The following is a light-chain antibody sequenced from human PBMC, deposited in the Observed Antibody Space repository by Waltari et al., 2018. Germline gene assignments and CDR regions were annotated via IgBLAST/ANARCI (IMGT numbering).Light chain of an antibody. CDR2: KAS. V-gene: IGKV1-5*03. CDR1: QSISSW. CDR3: QQYHTYPWT. J-gene: IGKJ1*01. Sequence: DIQMTQSPSTLSASVGDRVTITCRASQSISSWLAWYQQKQGKAPNLLIYKASSLESGVPSRFSGSGSGTEFTLTISSLQPDDFATYYCQQYHTYPWTCGQGTKVEI.